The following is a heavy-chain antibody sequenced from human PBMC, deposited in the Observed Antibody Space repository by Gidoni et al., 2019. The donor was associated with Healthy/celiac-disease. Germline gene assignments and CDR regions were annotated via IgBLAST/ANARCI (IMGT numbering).Heavy chain of an antibody. CDR1: GGSISSSSYY. CDR2: IYYSGST. J-gene: IGHJ5*02. V-gene: IGHV4-39*01. CDR3: ARPGASGYSGRVNWFDP. D-gene: IGHD5-12*01. Sequence: QLQLQESGPGLVKPSETLSLTCTVSGGSISSSSYYWGWIRQPPGKGLEWIGSIYYSGSTYYNPSLKSRVTISVDTSKNQFSLKLSSVTAADTAVYYCARPGASGYSGRVNWFDPWGQGTLVTVSS.